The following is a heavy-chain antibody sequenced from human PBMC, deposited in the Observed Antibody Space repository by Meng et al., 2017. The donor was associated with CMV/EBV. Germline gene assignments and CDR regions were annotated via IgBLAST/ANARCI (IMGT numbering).Heavy chain of an antibody. J-gene: IGHJ6*02. CDR2: IRYDGSNK. CDR1: GFTFSSYG. Sequence: GESLKISCAASGFTFSSYGMHWVRQAPGKGLEWVAFIRYDGSNKYYADSVKGRFTISRDNSKNTLYLQMNSLRAEDTAVYYCAKVRPPYYYYGMDVWGQGTLVTVSS. V-gene: IGHV3-30*02. CDR3: AKVRPPYYYYGMDV.